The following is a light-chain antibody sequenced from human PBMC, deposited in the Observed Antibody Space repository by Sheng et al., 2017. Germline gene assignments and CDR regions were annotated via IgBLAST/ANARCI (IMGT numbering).Light chain of an antibody. Sequence: DIQMTQSPSTLSASVGDRVTITCRASQSFSSWLAWYQQKPGKAPRLLIYKASSLESGVPSRFSGSGSGTEFTLTISSLQPDDFATYYCQQYNENSWTFGQGTKVEIK. V-gene: IGKV1-5*03. CDR2: KAS. CDR1: QSFSSW. J-gene: IGKJ1*01. CDR3: QQYNENSWT.